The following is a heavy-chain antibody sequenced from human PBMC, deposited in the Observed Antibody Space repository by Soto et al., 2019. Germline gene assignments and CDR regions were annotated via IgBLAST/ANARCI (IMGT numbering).Heavy chain of an antibody. V-gene: IGHV4-39*01. D-gene: IGHD6-13*01. CDR3: ARNLYSSSWYGSFWFDP. CDR2: IYYSGST. J-gene: IGHJ5*02. Sequence: SSETLSLTCTVSGGSISSSSYYWGWIRQPPGKGLEWIGSIYYSGSTYYNPSLKSRVTISVDTSKNQFSLKLSSVTAADTAVYYCARNLYSSSWYGSFWFDPWGQGTLVTVSS. CDR1: GGSISSSSYY.